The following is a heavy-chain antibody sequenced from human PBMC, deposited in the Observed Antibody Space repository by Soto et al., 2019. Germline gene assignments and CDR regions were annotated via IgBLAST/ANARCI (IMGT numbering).Heavy chain of an antibody. CDR2: ISYDGSNK. V-gene: IGHV3-30*18. CDR1: GFTFSSYG. D-gene: IGHD6-19*01. J-gene: IGHJ3*02. CDR3: AKSHRQQWLTKKIDAFDI. Sequence: QVQLVESGGGVVQPGRSLRLSCAASGFTFSSYGMHWVRQAPGKGLEWVAVISYDGSNKYYADSVKGRFTISRDNSKHTLYLQMNSLRAEDTAVYYCAKSHRQQWLTKKIDAFDIWGQGTMVTVSS.